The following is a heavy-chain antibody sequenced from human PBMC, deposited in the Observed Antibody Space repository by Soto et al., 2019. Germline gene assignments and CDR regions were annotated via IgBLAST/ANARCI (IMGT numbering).Heavy chain of an antibody. D-gene: IGHD6-6*01. J-gene: IGHJ4*02. Sequence: GASVKVSCKASGYTFTGHYMYWVRQAPGQGLEWMGWINPNNGGTSYAQKFQGRVTMTTDTSISTAYMELSRLRSDDTAVYYCAREVGKVGYSSSSCDYWGQGSLVTVSS. CDR3: AREVGKVGYSSSSCDY. V-gene: IGHV1-2*02. CDR1: GYTFTGHY. CDR2: INPNNGGT.